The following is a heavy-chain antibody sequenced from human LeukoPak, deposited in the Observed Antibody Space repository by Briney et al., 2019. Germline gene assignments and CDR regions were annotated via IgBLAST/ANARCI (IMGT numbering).Heavy chain of an antibody. J-gene: IGHJ1*01. CDR3: ARAPSEIGGYYPEYFRH. CDR1: GFTFSSYW. Sequence: GGSLRLSCAASGFTFSSYWMHWVRQAPGKGLVWVSRIKSDGSTNYADSVKGRFTISRDNAKNTVSLQMNSLGAEDTGVYYCARAPSEIGGYYPEYFRHWGQGTLVTVSS. CDR2: IKSDGST. V-gene: IGHV3-74*01. D-gene: IGHD3-22*01.